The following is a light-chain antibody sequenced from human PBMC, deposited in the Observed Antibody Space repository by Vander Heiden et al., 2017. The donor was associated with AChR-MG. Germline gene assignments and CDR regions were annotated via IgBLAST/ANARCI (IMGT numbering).Light chain of an antibody. J-gene: IGKJ2*01. CDR1: QGISSD. Sequence: QMTQSPSSLSASVGDRVTITCRASQGISSDLRWYQQKPGKAPTLLIYDASNLQSGVPSRFSGSGFGTDFTLTISSLQPEDFATYYCQQSYSNPHTFGQGTKLEI. V-gene: IGKV1-39*01. CDR3: QQSYSNPHT. CDR2: DAS.